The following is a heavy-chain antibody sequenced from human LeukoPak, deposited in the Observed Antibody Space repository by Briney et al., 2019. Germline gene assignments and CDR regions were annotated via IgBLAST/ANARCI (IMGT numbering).Heavy chain of an antibody. D-gene: IGHD3-22*01. CDR1: GYTFTGYY. V-gene: IGHV1-46*01. CDR3: ARVPYYYDRSGYYYVSNYFDY. CDR2: INPSGGST. J-gene: IGHJ4*02. Sequence: GASVKVSCKASGYTFTGYYMHWVRQAPGQGLEWMGLINPSGGSTSYAQKLQGRVTMTRDTSTSTVYMELSSLRSEDTAVYFCARVPYYYDRSGYYYVSNYFDYWGQGTRVTVSS.